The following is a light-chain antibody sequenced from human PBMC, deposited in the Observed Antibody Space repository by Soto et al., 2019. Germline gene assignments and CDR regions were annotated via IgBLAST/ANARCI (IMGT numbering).Light chain of an antibody. V-gene: IGKV1-5*01. CDR2: DAS. CDR3: QQYNSFSKT. J-gene: IGKJ1*01. CDR1: QRMSGF. Sequence: DIQMTQSPSTLSASVGDRVTITCRASQRMSGFLAWYQQKPGKAPQLLISDASSLESGVPSRFSGGGSGTAFTLSIASLQTDDSATYYCQQYNSFSKTFGRGTKVDIK.